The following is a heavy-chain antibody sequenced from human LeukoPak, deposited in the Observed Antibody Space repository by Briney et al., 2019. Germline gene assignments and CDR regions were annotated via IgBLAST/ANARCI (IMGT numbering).Heavy chain of an antibody. CDR1: GYTLTELS. V-gene: IGHV1-24*01. Sequence: GASVKVSCKVSGYTLTELSMHWVRQAPGKGLEWMGGFDPEDGETTYAQKFQGRVTMTEDTSTDTAYMELSSLRSEDTAVYYCATQFFTMVRGVISLDWFDPWGQGTLVTVSS. J-gene: IGHJ5*02. CDR2: FDPEDGET. D-gene: IGHD3-10*01. CDR3: ATQFFTMVRGVISLDWFDP.